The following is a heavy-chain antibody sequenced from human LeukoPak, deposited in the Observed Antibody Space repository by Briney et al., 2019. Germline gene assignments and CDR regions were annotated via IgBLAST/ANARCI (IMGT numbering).Heavy chain of an antibody. Sequence: HPGGFLRLSCAASGFTFDDYAMHWARQAPGKGLEWVSLISWDGGSTYYADSVKGRFTISRDNSKNSLYLQMNSLRAEDTALYYCAKARGSSGSYYYYYYMDVWGKGTTVTVSS. CDR1: GFTFDDYA. CDR3: AKARGSSGSYYYYYYMDV. V-gene: IGHV3-43D*04. CDR2: ISWDGGST. J-gene: IGHJ6*03. D-gene: IGHD3-22*01.